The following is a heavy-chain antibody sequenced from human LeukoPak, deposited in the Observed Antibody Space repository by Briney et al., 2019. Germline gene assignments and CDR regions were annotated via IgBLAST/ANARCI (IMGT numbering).Heavy chain of an antibody. CDR3: ARDLAGDQDY. V-gene: IGHV3-21*01. J-gene: IGHJ4*02. CDR1: GFTFSTYS. D-gene: IGHD6-19*01. CDR2: INSISSHI. Sequence: GGSLSLSFAASGFTFSTYSMNWVRQAPGRGLEWVSSINSISSHIYYADSVKGRFTISRDNAKNSLYLRMNSLRAEDTAVYYCARDLAGDQDYWGQGTLVTVSS.